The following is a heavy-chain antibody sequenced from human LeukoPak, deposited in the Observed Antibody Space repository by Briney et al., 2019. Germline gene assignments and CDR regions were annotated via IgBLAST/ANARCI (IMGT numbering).Heavy chain of an antibody. Sequence: GGSLRVSCAASGFTFTTFWMSWVRQAPGKGLEWVANIKQDGSERYYVDSVKGRFTISRDNAKNSLYLQMNSLRAEDTGVYYCAGSGWQVYLDYWGQGALVTVSS. CDR2: IKQDGSER. D-gene: IGHD6-19*01. CDR3: AGSGWQVYLDY. V-gene: IGHV3-7*01. CDR1: GFTFTTFW. J-gene: IGHJ4*02.